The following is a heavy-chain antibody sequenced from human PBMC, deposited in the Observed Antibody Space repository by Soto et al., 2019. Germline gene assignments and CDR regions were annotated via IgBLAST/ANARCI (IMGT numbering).Heavy chain of an antibody. J-gene: IGHJ6*02. Sequence: EVQLVESGGGLVKPGGSLRLSCAASGFTFSSYSMNWVRQAPGKGLEWVSSISSSSSYIYYADSVKGRFTISRDNAKNSLYLQMNSLRAEDTAVYHCARDRSKSRGQGMDVWGQGTTVTVSS. CDR3: ARDRSKSRGQGMDV. CDR2: ISSSSSYI. V-gene: IGHV3-21*01. CDR1: GFTFSSYS.